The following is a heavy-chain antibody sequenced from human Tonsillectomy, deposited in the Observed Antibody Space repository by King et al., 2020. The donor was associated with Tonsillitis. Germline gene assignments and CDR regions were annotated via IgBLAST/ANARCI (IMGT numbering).Heavy chain of an antibody. CDR3: AKVRSYGWGDAFDI. CDR2: ISGSGGST. CDR1: GFTFSSYA. Sequence: VQLVESGGGFVQPGGSLRLSCAASGFTFSSYAMSWVRQAPGRGLNWVATISGSGGSTYYADSVKGRFTISRNNSKNTLYLQMKSLRAEDTAVYYCAKVRSYGWGDAFDIWGQGTMVTVSS. J-gene: IGHJ3*02. V-gene: IGHV3-23*04. D-gene: IGHD5-18*01.